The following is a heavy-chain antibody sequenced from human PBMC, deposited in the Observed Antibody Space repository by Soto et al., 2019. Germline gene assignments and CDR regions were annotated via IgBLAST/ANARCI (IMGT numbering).Heavy chain of an antibody. D-gene: IGHD6-13*01. Sequence: SQTLSLTCAISGDSVSSNSAAWNWIRQSPSRGLEWLGRTYYRSKWYNDYAVSVKSRITINPDTSKNQFSLQLNSVTPEDTAAYYCARDQRQQLANWFDPWGQGTLVTVSS. CDR1: GDSVSSNSAA. J-gene: IGHJ5*02. CDR2: TYYRSKWYN. V-gene: IGHV6-1*01. CDR3: ARDQRQQLANWFDP.